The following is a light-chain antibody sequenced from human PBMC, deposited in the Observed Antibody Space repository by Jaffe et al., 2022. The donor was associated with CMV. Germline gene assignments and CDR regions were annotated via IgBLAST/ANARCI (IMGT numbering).Light chain of an antibody. V-gene: IGLV3-1*01. J-gene: IGLJ2*01. CDR1: KLGDKY. CDR3: QAWDSSSVV. CDR2: QDT. Sequence: SYELTQPPSVSVSPGQTASIPCSGDKLGDKYASWYQQKSGQSPVLVIYQDTKRPSGIPGRFSGSTSGNTAILTISGTRALDEADYYCQAWDSSSVVFGGGTKLTVL.